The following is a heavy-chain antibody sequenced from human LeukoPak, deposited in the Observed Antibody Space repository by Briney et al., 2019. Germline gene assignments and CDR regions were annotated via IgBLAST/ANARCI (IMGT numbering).Heavy chain of an antibody. Sequence: GASVKVSCKASGGSFGSYDISWVRQAPGQGLEWMGGILPAYGAANYPRKFQGRVTITTDESTNTTYMELNSLRSEDTAVYYCASPKFGEAMEYFVTWGQGTLVTVSS. CDR3: ASPKFGEAMEYFVT. CDR2: ILPAYGAA. D-gene: IGHD3-10*01. V-gene: IGHV1-69*05. CDR1: GGSFGSYD. J-gene: IGHJ5*02.